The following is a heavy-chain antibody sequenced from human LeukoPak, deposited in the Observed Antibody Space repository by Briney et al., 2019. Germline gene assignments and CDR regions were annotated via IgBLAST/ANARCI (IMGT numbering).Heavy chain of an antibody. V-gene: IGHV4-34*01. CDR3: ASVRHDPLEYYYYIDV. D-gene: IGHD2/OR15-2a*01. J-gene: IGHJ6*03. CDR2: INPSGSP. CDR1: GDSLSRYY. Sequence: PSETLSLTCAVYGDSLSRYYWTWICQSPGKGLEWLGEINPSGSPDYNPSLKSRATISVDTSKNQFSLGLASVTAADTAVYYCASVRHDPLEYYYYIDVWGKGTTVTVSS.